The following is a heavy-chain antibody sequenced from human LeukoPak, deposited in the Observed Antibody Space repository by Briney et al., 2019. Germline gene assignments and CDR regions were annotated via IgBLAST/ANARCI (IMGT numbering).Heavy chain of an antibody. J-gene: IGHJ4*02. CDR2: IYSGGST. Sequence: PGGSLRLSCAASGFTVSSSYMSWVRQAPGKGLEWVSVIYSGGSTYYADSVKGRFTISRDNSKNALYLQMNSLRAEDTAVYYCAKAQIAAGTTYYFDYWGQGTLVTVSS. D-gene: IGHD6-13*01. CDR3: AKAQIAAGTTYYFDY. CDR1: GFTVSSSY. V-gene: IGHV3-53*01.